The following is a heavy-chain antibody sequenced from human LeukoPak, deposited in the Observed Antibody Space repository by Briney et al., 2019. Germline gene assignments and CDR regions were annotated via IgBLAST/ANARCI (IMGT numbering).Heavy chain of an antibody. CDR3: ARDTYYYDNGDFIDAFDI. Sequence: PSETLSLTCTVSGASIDKNHWSWIRQAPGKGLEGIGYINYSGRTNANSSLKSRVAISVDTSKNQFSLRLSSVTAADTAVYYCARDTYYYDNGDFIDAFDIWGRGTMVTVSS. CDR2: INYSGRT. D-gene: IGHD3-22*01. CDR1: GASIDKNH. J-gene: IGHJ3*02. V-gene: IGHV4-59*01.